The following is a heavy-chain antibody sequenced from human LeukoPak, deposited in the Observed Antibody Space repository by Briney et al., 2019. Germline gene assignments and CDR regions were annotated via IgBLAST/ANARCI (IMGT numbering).Heavy chain of an antibody. V-gene: IGHV3-53*01. D-gene: IGHD5-12*01. CDR2: IYSGGST. Sequence: PGGSLGLSCAASGFTVSSNYMSWVRQAPGKGLEWVSVIYSGGSTYYADSVKGRFTISRDNSKNTLYLQMNSLRAEDTAVYYCARIVYSGYDYDFDYWGQGTLVTVSS. CDR3: ARIVYSGYDYDFDY. J-gene: IGHJ4*02. CDR1: GFTVSSNY.